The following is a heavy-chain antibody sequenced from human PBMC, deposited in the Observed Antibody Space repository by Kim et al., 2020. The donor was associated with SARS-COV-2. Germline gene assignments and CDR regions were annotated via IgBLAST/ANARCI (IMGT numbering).Heavy chain of an antibody. J-gene: IGHJ4*02. V-gene: IGHV3-7*03. CDR2: NQHGSVK. Sequence: NQHGSVKRDVDSVKGRFTISGDNAKNSLYLQMNTLGAEDTALYYCTTGTTYWGQGTLVTVSS. CDR3: TTGTTY.